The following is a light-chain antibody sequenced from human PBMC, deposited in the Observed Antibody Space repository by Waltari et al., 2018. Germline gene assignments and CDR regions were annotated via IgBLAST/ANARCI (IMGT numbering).Light chain of an antibody. V-gene: IGKV3-20*01. CDR2: GAS. Sequence: EIVLTPSPGTLSLSPGERATLSCRTSQSVTRALAWYQQKPGQAPRPLIYGASNRATGIPDRFSGSGSGTDFSLTISSLEPEDFAVYYCQHYLRLPVTFGQGTKVEVK. J-gene: IGKJ1*01. CDR1: QSVTRA. CDR3: QHYLRLPVT.